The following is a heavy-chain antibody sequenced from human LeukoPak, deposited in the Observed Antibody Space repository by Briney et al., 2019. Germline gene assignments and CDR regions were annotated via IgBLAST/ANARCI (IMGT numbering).Heavy chain of an antibody. Sequence: SETLSLTCAVSGGSISSSNWWSWVRQPPGKGLEWIGEIYHSGSTNYNPSLKSRVTISVDKSKNQFSLKLSSVTAADTAVNYCAGTSGGYYYYYMDVWGKGTTVTVSS. CDR1: GGSISSSNW. V-gene: IGHV4-4*02. D-gene: IGHD2-15*01. CDR3: AGTSGGYYYYYMDV. J-gene: IGHJ6*03. CDR2: IYHSGST.